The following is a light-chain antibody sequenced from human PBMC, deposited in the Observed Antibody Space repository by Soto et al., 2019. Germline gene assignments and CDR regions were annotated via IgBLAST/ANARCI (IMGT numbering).Light chain of an antibody. J-gene: IGKJ5*01. Sequence: EIVMTQSPATLSVSPGERATLSCRASQSVSRNLAWYQQKPGQAPRLLIYGASTRATGTPARFSGGGSGTDFTLTISRLEPEDFAVYYCQQYGSSTITFGQGTRLEIK. V-gene: IGKV3D-15*01. CDR3: QQYGSSTIT. CDR2: GAS. CDR1: QSVSRN.